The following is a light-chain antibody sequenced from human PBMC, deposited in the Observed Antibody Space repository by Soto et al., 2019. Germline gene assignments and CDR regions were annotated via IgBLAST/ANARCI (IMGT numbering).Light chain of an antibody. CDR1: SSDVGGYNY. V-gene: IGLV2-14*01. J-gene: IGLJ1*01. CDR3: SSYTSSSLYV. CDR2: DVS. Sequence: QSALTQPASVSGSPGQSITISCTGTSSDVGGYNYVSWYQQHPGKAPKLMIYDVSNRPSGVSNRFSGSKSGNTASLTISGLQAEDGADYYRSSYTSSSLYVFGTGTKVTVL.